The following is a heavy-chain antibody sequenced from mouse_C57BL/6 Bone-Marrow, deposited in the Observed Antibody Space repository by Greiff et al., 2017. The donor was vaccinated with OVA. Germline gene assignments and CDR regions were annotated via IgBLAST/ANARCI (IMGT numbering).Heavy chain of an antibody. CDR1: GYTFTSYG. Sequence: VQLQQSGAELARPGASVKLSCKASGYTFTSYGISWVKQRTGQGLEWIGEIYPRSGNTYYNEKFKGKATLTADKSSSTAYMELRSLTSEDSAVYFCARWGTTVVDGYAMDYWGQGTSVTVSS. D-gene: IGHD1-1*01. V-gene: IGHV1-81*01. J-gene: IGHJ4*01. CDR3: ARWGTTVVDGYAMDY. CDR2: IYPRSGNT.